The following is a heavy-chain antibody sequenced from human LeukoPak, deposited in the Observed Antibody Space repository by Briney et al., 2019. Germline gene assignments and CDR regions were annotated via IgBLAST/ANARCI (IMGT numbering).Heavy chain of an antibody. CDR3: TKRIDGAGSYYIDF. V-gene: IGHV3-23*01. CDR1: GFTFRNYV. CDR2: IGGTDVTT. D-gene: IGHD3-10*01. Sequence: GGSRRLSCAASGFTFRNYVMNWVRQAPGKVLEWVSAIGGTDVTTFYAAFVKGRFTISRDNSRNTLYLQMNSLRAEDTAVYYCTKRIDGAGSYYIDFWGQGTVVTVSS. J-gene: IGHJ4*02.